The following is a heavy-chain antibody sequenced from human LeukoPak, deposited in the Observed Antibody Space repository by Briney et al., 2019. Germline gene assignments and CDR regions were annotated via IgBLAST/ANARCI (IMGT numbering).Heavy chain of an antibody. CDR2: ITDYFGNT. Sequence: ASVKVSCKASGYTFTSYGLSWVRQAPGQGLEWMGRITDYFGNTNYAQKFQGRVIMTTDTSTSTASMELRSLTSDDTAVYYCARDPGYSNPFNYWGQGTLVIVSS. V-gene: IGHV1-18*01. J-gene: IGHJ4*02. CDR3: ARDPGYSNPFNY. D-gene: IGHD6-13*01. CDR1: GYTFTSYG.